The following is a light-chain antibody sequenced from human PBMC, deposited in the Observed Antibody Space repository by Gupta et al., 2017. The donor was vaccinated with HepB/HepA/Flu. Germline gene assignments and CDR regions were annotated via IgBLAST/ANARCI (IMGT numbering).Light chain of an antibody. CDR2: STN. V-gene: IGLV1-44*01. J-gene: IGLJ1*01. CDR1: SSNVGSHN. CDR3: GTWDKSLNAFV. Sequence: QSVLTQPPSASGTPGQRVTVSCSGSSSNVGSHNINWYQQLPGMAPKLLVFSTNQRPSGVPDRFSASKSGTSASLAISGLQSEDEADYCCGTWDKSLNAFVFGTGTEVTVL.